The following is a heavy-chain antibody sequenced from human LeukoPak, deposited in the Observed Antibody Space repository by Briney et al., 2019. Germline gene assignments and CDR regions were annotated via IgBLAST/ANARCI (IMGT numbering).Heavy chain of an antibody. CDR1: GGSISGDY. J-gene: IGHJ4*02. Sequence: EPSETLSLTCTVSGGSISGDYWSWIRQSPWKGLEWIAYIHYSGSTSYNPSLKSRVTISVDTSKNEFSLKLTSVNAADTAVYYCARDRPGGSSLDYWGQGTLVTVSS. V-gene: IGHV4-59*01. CDR2: IHYSGST. D-gene: IGHD6-13*01. CDR3: ARDRPGGSSLDY.